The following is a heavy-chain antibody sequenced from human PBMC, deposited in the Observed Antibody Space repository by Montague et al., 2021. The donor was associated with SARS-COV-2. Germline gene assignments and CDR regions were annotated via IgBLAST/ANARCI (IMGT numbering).Heavy chain of an antibody. J-gene: IGHJ3*02. CDR2: IYDSGST. Sequence: SETLSLTCTVSGGSISSSNYYWDWIRQPPGKGLEWIGSIYDSGSTYYNPSLESRVTISVGTSKNHFSLKLSSVTAADTAVYYCARRGRKLLPVATTIGGFDIWGQGTMVTVSS. CDR3: ARRGRKLLPVATTIGGFDI. V-gene: IGHV4-39*02. D-gene: IGHD5-12*01. CDR1: GGSISSSNYY.